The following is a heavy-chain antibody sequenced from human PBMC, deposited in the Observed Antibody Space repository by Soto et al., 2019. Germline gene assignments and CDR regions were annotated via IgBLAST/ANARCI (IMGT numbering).Heavy chain of an antibody. CDR3: ARTDSNKLTFKH. D-gene: IGHD2-21*01. J-gene: IGHJ1*01. Sequence: WDTLSLTCDFSGYSFGSAYYWGWIRQPPGKGLEWIGSVFQSGSTYYNSSLKSRVTISVDRSKNKFSLKLSSVTAADTALYYCARTDSNKLTFKHLGQSTLVTVSS. CDR1: GYSFGSAYY. CDR2: VFQSGST. V-gene: IGHV4-38-2*01.